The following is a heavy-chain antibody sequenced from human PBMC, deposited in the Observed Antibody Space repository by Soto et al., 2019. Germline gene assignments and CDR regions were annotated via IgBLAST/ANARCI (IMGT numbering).Heavy chain of an antibody. J-gene: IGHJ6*02. V-gene: IGHV4-61*06. CDR2: IYYTGIT. CDR3: AEGPYYHGLDV. Sequence: KTPGKGLEWIGYIYYTGITKYNPSLGSRVTISVDTSKKQFSLKLKSVTPADTSVYNCAEGPYYHGLDVWGQGTMVTVSS.